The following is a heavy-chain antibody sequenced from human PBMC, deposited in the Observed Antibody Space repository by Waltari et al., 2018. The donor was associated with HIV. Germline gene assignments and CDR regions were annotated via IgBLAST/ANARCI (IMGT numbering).Heavy chain of an antibody. CDR2: IYDSGNN. CDR3: ARHDYDFWSGSNAFDF. CDR1: GGSINSTTYY. V-gene: IGHV4-39*01. J-gene: IGHJ3*01. D-gene: IGHD3-3*01. Sequence: QLQLQESGPGLVKPSETLSLTCSVSGGSINSTTYYWGWIRQPPGKGLEWIGNIYDSGNNCQNPALKRRFTISVDTSKNHFSLKLSSVTAADTALYYCARHDYDFWSGSNAFDFWGQGTMVTVSS.